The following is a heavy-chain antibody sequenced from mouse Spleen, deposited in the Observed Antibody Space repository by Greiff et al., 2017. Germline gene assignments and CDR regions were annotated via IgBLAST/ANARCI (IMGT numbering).Heavy chain of an antibody. CDR3: ASSYSNWYFDV. D-gene: IGHD2-5*01. CDR1: GFTFSDYY. V-gene: IGHV7-3*01. Sequence: EVKLEESGGGLVQPGGSLSLSCAASGFTFSDYYMSWVRQPPGKALEWLGFIRNRADGYTTDYIASVTGRFTISRDNSQSILYLQMNDLRAEDSATYYCASSYSNWYFDVWGTGTTVTVSS. J-gene: IGHJ1*03. CDR2: IRNRADGYTT.